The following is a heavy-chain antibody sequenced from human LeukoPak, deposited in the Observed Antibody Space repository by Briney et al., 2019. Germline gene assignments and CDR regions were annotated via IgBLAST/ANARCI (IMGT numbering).Heavy chain of an antibody. CDR3: AKDLFDGNPLFHFDY. CDR2: ISGSGGST. D-gene: IGHD4-23*01. J-gene: IGHJ4*02. CDR1: GFTFISYA. V-gene: IGHV3-23*01. Sequence: GGSLRLSCAASGFTFISYAMSWVRQAPGKGLEWVSGISGSGGSTFYADSVKGRFTISRDNSKNTLYLEMNSPRAEDTAVYHCAKDLFDGNPLFHFDYWGQGTLVTVSS.